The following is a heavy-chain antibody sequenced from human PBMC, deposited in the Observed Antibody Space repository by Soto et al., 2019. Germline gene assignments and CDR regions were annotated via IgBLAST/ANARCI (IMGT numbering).Heavy chain of an antibody. V-gene: IGHV3-48*02. CDR3: AGDGPYYYGSRTYYNVDY. CDR2: ISGSSSTK. J-gene: IGHJ4*02. D-gene: IGHD3-10*01. Sequence: PGGSLRLSCAASGFTFSTCNMNWVRQAPGKGLEWVSHISGSSSTKYYADSVKGRFTIFRDNAKNSLYLQMNSLRDEDTAVYYCAGDGPYYYGSRTYYNVDYWGQGTLVTVSS. CDR1: GFTFSTCN.